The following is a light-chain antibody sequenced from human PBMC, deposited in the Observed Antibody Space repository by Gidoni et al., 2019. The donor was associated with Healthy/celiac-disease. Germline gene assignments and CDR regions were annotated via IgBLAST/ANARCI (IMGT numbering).Light chain of an antibody. CDR3: QQYGSSPRT. CDR1: QSVSSSY. J-gene: IGKJ1*01. Sequence: EIVLTKSPGTLSLSTGERATLSCRASQSVSSSYLAWYQQKPGQAPRLLIYGASSRATGIPDRFSGSGSGTAFTLTIRRLEPEDFAVYYCQQYGSSPRTFXQXTKVEIK. CDR2: GAS. V-gene: IGKV3-20*01.